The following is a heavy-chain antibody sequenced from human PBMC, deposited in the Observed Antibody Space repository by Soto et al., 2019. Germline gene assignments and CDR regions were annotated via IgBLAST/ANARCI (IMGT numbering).Heavy chain of an antibody. V-gene: IGHV3-23*01. CDR1: GFTFSSYA. Sequence: EVHLLESGGGLVQPGGSLRLSCAASGFTFSSYAMSWVRQAPGKGLEWVSAISGSGAGTYYADSVKGRFTSSRDNSKNTLYLQMNRMRAEYTAVYYCAVPMAYWGQGTLVTVSS. D-gene: IGHD2-8*01. J-gene: IGHJ4*02. CDR2: ISGSGAGT. CDR3: AVPMAY.